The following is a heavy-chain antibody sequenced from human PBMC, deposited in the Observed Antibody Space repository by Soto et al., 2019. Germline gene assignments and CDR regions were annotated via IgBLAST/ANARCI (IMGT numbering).Heavy chain of an antibody. Sequence: EVQLVESGGGLVQPGGSLTLSCAASEFTFSSYDMSWVRQAPGKGLEWLSYISRNDSLIYYADSVKGRFTISRDNAKDSLYLHMNGLRDEDTAVYFCARGFSYASLGLWGQGTLVTVSS. CDR3: ARGFSYASLGL. V-gene: IGHV3-48*02. CDR1: EFTFSSYD. CDR2: ISRNDSLI. D-gene: IGHD3-16*01. J-gene: IGHJ4*02.